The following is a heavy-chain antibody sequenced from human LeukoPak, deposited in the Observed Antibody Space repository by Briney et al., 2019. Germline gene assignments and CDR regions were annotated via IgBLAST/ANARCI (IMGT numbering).Heavy chain of an antibody. Sequence: PGRSLRLSCAASGFTFCSYGMHWVRQAPGKGLEWVAVISYDGSNKYYADSVKGRFTISRDNSKNTLYLQMNSLRAEDTAVYYCARGSYFDYWGQGTLVTVSS. J-gene: IGHJ4*02. CDR2: ISYDGSNK. CDR1: GFTFCSYG. CDR3: ARGSYFDY. V-gene: IGHV3-30*03.